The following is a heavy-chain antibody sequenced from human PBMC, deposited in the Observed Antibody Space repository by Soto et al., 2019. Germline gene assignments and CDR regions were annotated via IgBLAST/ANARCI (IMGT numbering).Heavy chain of an antibody. CDR3: AGAVSDFDVRRYRTSYFDQ. J-gene: IGHJ4*01. Sequence: PSETLSLTCTVSGVSVSTGVYYWTWIRQQPGKCLEWVGYIDNSGATYYNPSLTGRVGISRDTPKNRFSLNLQSLTAADTAFYYCAGAVSDFDVRRYRTSYFDQWGHGILVTVYS. V-gene: IGHV4-31*03. CDR2: IDNSGAT. D-gene: IGHD3-10*02. CDR1: GVSVSTGVYY.